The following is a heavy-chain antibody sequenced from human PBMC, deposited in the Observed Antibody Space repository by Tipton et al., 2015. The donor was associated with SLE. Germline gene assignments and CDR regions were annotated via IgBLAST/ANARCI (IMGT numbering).Heavy chain of an antibody. J-gene: IGHJ4*02. CDR3: ARRYSSGWSAPYYFDY. D-gene: IGHD6-19*01. Sequence: TLSLTCTVSGGSISSYYWSWIRQPPGKGLEWIGYIYTSGSTNYNPSLKSRVTISVDTSKNQFSLKLSSVTAADTAVYYCARRYSSGWSAPYYFDYWGQGTLVTVSS. CDR1: GGSISSYY. CDR2: IYTSGST. V-gene: IGHV4-4*09.